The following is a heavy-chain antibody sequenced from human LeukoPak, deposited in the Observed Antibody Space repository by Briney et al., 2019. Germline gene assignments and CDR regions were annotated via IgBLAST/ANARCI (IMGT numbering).Heavy chain of an antibody. J-gene: IGHJ4*02. CDR1: GGSFSGYY. V-gene: IGHV4-34*01. CDR2: INHSGST. Sequence: SETLSLTCAVYGGSFSGYYWSWIRQPPGKGLEWIGEINHSGSTNYNPSLKSRVTISVDTSKNQFSLKLSSVTAADTAVYYCARVSRYFDRSRGYYFDYWGQGTLVTVSS. CDR3: ARVSRYFDRSRGYYFDY. D-gene: IGHD3-9*01.